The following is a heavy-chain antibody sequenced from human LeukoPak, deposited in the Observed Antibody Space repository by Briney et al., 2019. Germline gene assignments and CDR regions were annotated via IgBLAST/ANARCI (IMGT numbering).Heavy chain of an antibody. CDR2: ISNKGSSSTT. CDR3: VKDLGSAITSALALDV. J-gene: IGHJ6*02. D-gene: IGHD2-15*01. V-gene: IGHV3-11*01. CDR1: GFIFSDYY. Sequence: GGSLRLSCAASGFIFSDYYMGWVRQAPGKGLEWVSYISNKGSSSTTYYADSVKGRFTISRDDAQNSLYLQMNSLRPDDSAVYYCVKDLGSAITSALALDVWGQGTTVTVSS.